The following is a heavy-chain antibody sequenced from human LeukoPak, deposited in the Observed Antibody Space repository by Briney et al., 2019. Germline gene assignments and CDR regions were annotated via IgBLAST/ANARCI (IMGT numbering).Heavy chain of an antibody. CDR1: GFIFDDYA. CDR3: TRRYGDHSGWAGYHDS. CDR2: ISWNSVFI. Sequence: TGGSLRLSCVASGFIFDDYAMHWVRQAPGKGLEWVSGISWNSVFIGYADSVEGRFTISRDNSKSTLYLHLGSLRAEDTAVYYCTRRYGDHSGWAGYHDSWGQGTLVTVSS. D-gene: IGHD6-19*01. V-gene: IGHV3-9*01. J-gene: IGHJ4*02.